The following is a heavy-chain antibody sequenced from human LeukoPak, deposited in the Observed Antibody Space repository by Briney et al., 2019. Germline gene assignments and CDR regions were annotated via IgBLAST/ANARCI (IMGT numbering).Heavy chain of an antibody. Sequence: PSETLSLTCTVSGGSINSGGYYWSWIRQHPGKGLEWIGYIYYSGSTYYNPSLKSRVTISIDTSKNQFSLKLSSVTAADTAVYYCARDGGYCSGGNCFDAFGIWGQGTMVTVSS. CDR1: GGSINSGGYY. CDR3: ARDGGYCSGGNCFDAFGI. V-gene: IGHV4-31*03. J-gene: IGHJ3*02. CDR2: IYYSGST. D-gene: IGHD2-15*01.